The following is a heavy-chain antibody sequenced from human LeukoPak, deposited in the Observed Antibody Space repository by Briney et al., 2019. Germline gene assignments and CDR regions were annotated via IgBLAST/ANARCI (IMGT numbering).Heavy chain of an antibody. CDR3: ATRSSTLAAARCFDD. D-gene: IGHD6-6*01. J-gene: IGHJ4*03. V-gene: IGHV4-34*01. CDR2: IDHRGSS. CDR1: GESFSAYF. Sequence: SETLSLTCAVHGESFSAYFWSWIRQVPGKGLEWIGEIDHRGSSNYNPPLKSRATISVDASKNHFSLSLTSVTAADTAVYYCATRSSTLAAARCFDDWGQGTVVTVSS.